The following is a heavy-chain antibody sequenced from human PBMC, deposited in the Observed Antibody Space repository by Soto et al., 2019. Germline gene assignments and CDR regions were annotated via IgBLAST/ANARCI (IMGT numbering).Heavy chain of an antibody. D-gene: IGHD3-9*01. CDR1: GFTFSSYS. V-gene: IGHV3-21*01. CDR2: ISSSSSYI. Sequence: GGSLRLSCAASGFTFSSYSMNWVRQAPGKGLEWVSSISSSSSYIYYADSVKGRSTISRDNAKNSLYLQMNSLRAEDTAVYYCARTDYDILTGYYRPYYYYGMDVWGQGTTVTVSS. CDR3: ARTDYDILTGYYRPYYYYGMDV. J-gene: IGHJ6*02.